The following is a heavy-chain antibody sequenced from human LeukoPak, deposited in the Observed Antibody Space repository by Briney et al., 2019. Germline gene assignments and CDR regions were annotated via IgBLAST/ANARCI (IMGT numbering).Heavy chain of an antibody. J-gene: IGHJ6*02. CDR2: ISNTGNTM. CDR1: GFTFNNHY. CDR3: ARGHWGLDV. D-gene: IGHD7-27*01. V-gene: IGHV3-11*01. Sequence: GGSLRLSCAASGFTFNNHYMSWIRQAPGKGLEWVSYISNTGNTMDYADSMKGRFTISRDNAKNSLYLQMNSLRAEDTAVYYRARGHWGLDVWGQGTTVTVSS.